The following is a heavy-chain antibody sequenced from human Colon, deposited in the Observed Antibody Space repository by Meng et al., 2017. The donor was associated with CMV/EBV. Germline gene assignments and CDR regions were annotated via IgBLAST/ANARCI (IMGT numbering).Heavy chain of an antibody. CDR2: IVPRLGIT. D-gene: IGHD3-22*01. CDR3: ARVNYDSSGYSYGMDV. J-gene: IGHJ6*02. V-gene: IGHV1-69*02. CDR1: GTSFSSQT. Sequence: SVKVSCKAYGTSFSSQTITWVRQVPGQGLEWVGRIVPRLGITNYAQKFQGRVTITADKSTNTAYMEMSSLRSGDTAVYYCARVNYDSSGYSYGMDVWGQGTTVTVSS.